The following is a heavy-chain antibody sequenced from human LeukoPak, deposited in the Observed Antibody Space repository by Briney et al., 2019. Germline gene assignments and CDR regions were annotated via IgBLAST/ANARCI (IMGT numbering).Heavy chain of an antibody. Sequence: SETLSLTCAVYGGSFSGYYWSWLRQPPGKGLEWIGEINHSGSTNYNPSLKSRVTISVDTSKNQFSLKLSSVTAADTAVYYCAGTYYDILTGPPLYYGMDVWGQGTTVTVSS. CDR1: GGSFSGYY. CDR2: INHSGST. V-gene: IGHV4-34*01. D-gene: IGHD3-9*01. J-gene: IGHJ6*02. CDR3: AGTYYDILTGPPLYYGMDV.